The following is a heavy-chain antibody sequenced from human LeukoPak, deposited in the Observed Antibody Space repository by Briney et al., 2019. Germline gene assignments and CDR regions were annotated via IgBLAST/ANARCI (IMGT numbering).Heavy chain of an antibody. J-gene: IGHJ4*02. V-gene: IGHV3-21*01. D-gene: IGHD2-15*01. CDR3: VRGGSATQRGDRNDY. CDR2: TSSGSAYI. Sequence: GGSLRLSCAASGFTFNTYNMNWVRQAPGKGLEWVSSTSSGSAYIYYADSVKGRFTISRDNAKNSLYLQMNSLRAEDTAEYYCVRGGSATQRGDRNDYWGQGTLVTVSS. CDR1: GFTFNTYN.